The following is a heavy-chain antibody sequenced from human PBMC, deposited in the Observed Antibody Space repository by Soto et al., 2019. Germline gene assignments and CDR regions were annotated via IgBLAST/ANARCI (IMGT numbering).Heavy chain of an antibody. CDR3: ARGIGGDDP. D-gene: IGHD3-10*01. CDR1: GYTFTNYD. CDR2: MNPNNGNP. J-gene: IGHJ5*02. V-gene: IGHV1-8*02. Sequence: QVQLVQSGAEVRKPGASVKVSCKASGYTFTNYDINWVRQAAGQGLEWMGWMNPNNGNPGYAQKFHGRVTMTRDTSINTAYMELSSLESDGTAVYYCARGIGGDDPWGQGTLVTVSS.